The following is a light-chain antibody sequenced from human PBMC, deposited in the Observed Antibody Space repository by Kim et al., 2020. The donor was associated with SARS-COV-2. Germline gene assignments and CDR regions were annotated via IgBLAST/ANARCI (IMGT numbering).Light chain of an antibody. CDR3: NSRDNSGYYVV. CDR1: SLRLYY. V-gene: IGLV3-19*01. J-gene: IGLJ2*01. CDR2: GKN. Sequence: SSELTQDPAVSVALGQTVTITCQGDSLRLYYASWYQQKPGQAPQLVIYGKNSRPSGIPDRFSDSSSGNTASLTITGAQAEDEADYYCNSRDNSGYYVVFGGGTQLTVL.